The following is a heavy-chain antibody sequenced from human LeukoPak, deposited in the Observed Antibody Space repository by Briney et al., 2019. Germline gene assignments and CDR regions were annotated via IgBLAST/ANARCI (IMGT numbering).Heavy chain of an antibody. CDR1: GFSFRNSW. D-gene: IGHD6-13*01. CDR2: TNEDGSAK. Sequence: GGSLRLSCAASGFSFRNSWMAWVRQAPGKGLEWVALTNEDGSAKYYVDSVKGRLTISRDNAKNSLYLQVNSLRAEDTAVYYCAREAFRSSWKKFDYWGQGTLVTVSS. J-gene: IGHJ4*02. CDR3: AREAFRSSWKKFDY. V-gene: IGHV3-7*01.